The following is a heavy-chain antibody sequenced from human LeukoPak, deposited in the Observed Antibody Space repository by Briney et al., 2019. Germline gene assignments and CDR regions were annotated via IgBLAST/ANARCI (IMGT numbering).Heavy chain of an antibody. CDR1: GFTFSTYS. V-gene: IGHV3-23*01. CDR3: AKDFGRISLPRGA. CDR2: ISGSGGST. J-gene: IGHJ5*02. D-gene: IGHD3-10*01. Sequence: GGSLRLSCAASGFTFSTYSMSWVRQAPGKGLEWVSSISGSGGSTYYADSVKGRFTISRDNSKNTLYMQMNSLRAEDTAVYYCAKDFGRISLPRGAWGQGTLVTVSS.